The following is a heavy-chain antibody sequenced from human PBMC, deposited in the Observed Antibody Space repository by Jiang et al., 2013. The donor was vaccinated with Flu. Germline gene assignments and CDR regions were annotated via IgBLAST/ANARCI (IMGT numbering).Heavy chain of an antibody. CDR3: ARDHRAVSYYYMDV. Sequence: LEWIGYIYHSGSTYYNPSLKSRVTISVDRSKNQFSLKLSSVTAADTAVYYCARDHRAVSYYYMDVWGKGTTVTVSS. J-gene: IGHJ6*03. D-gene: IGHD2-8*01. V-gene: IGHV4-30-2*01. CDR2: IYHSGST.